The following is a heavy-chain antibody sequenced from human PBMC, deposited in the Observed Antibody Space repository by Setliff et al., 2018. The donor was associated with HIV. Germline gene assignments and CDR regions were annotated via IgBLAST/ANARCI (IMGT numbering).Heavy chain of an antibody. CDR1: GYSISSGYY. CDR3: ARAMRGVVVTNMYYYYGMDV. CDR2: IYHSGST. Sequence: PSETLSLTCTVSGYSISSGYYWGWIRQPPGKGLEWIGSIYHSGSTYYNPSLKSRFTIPVDTSKNQFSLKLSSVTAADTAVYYCARAMRGVVVTNMYYYYGMDVWGQGTTVTVSS. D-gene: IGHD2-21*02. J-gene: IGHJ6*02. V-gene: IGHV4-38-2*02.